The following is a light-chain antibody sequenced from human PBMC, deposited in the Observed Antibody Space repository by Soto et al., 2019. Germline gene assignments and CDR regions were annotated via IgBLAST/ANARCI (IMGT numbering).Light chain of an antibody. CDR2: AAS. Sequence: AIRMTQSPSSLYASKGDRVTITCRASQGISSYLAWYQQKPGKAPKLLIYAASTLQSGVPSRFSGSGSGTDFTLTISSLQPEDVAAYYCQKYNSGPLTFGGGTKVDIK. CDR3: QKYNSGPLT. V-gene: IGKV1-8*01. CDR1: QGISSY. J-gene: IGKJ4*01.